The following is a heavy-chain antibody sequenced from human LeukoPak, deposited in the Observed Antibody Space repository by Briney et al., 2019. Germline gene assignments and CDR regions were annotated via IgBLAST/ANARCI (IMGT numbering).Heavy chain of an antibody. V-gene: IGHV3-23*01. CDR2: ISLSGVST. J-gene: IGHJ3*02. CDR3: AKDSHDSSAYACDI. CDR1: GXTISNYA. D-gene: IGHD3-22*01. Sequence: GGSLRLSCGVSGXTISNYAMTWVRQAPGKGQEWVSTISLSGVSTYYADPVKGRFTISRDKSENRLYLQMNSLRAEDTAVYYCAKDSHDSSAYACDIWGQGTMVTVPS.